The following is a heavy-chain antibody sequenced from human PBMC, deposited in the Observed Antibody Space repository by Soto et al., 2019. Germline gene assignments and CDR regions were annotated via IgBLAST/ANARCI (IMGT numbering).Heavy chain of an antibody. Sequence: SETLSLTCTVSAGSISTYHWSWIRQPAGKGLEWIGRIYYTGSTDYNPSLKSRVTMSVDTSKNQFSLKVSSVTAADTAVYYCARDCSGGACYPASFDYWGQGTLVTVSS. CDR2: IYYTGST. J-gene: IGHJ4*02. CDR3: ARDCSGGACYPASFDY. V-gene: IGHV4-4*07. CDR1: AGSISTYH. D-gene: IGHD2-15*01.